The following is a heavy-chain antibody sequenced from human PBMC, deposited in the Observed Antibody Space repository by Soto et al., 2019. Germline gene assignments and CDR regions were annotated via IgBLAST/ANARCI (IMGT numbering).Heavy chain of an antibody. D-gene: IGHD1-20*01. Sequence: GGSLRLSCAASGFNVGAFAVNWVRQAPGKGLEWVSGISVSDAFIYYADSARGRFSISRDASENSLYLQMNSLRVDDTALYYCTRETVAGITGLDYWGPGTLVTVSS. CDR3: TRETVAGITGLDY. V-gene: IGHV3-23*01. CDR1: GFNVGAFA. CDR2: ISVSDAFI. J-gene: IGHJ4*02.